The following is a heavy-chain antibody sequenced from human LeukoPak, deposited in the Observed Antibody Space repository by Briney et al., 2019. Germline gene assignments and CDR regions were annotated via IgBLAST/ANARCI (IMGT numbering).Heavy chain of an antibody. CDR2: INPNSGGT. CDR3: ARESYDSSEFDY. V-gene: IGHV1-2*02. CDR1: GYTFTGYY. J-gene: IGHJ4*02. D-gene: IGHD3-22*01. Sequence: ASVKVSCKASGYTFTGYYMHWVRQAPGQGLEWMGWINPNSGGTNYAQKFQGRVTMTRDTSISTAYMELSRLRSDDTAVYYCARESYDSSEFDYWGQGTLVTVSS.